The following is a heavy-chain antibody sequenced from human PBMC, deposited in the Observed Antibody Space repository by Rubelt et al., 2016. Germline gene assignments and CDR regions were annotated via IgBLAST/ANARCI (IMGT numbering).Heavy chain of an antibody. CDR2: ISGSGGST. CDR3: ANDRYSSSHGTPDY. Sequence: EVQLVESGGGVVQPGRSLRLSCADSGFTFSSYAMHWVRQAPGKGLEWVSAISGSGGSTYYADSVKGRFTLSRDNSKNTLYLQMNSLIAEDTAVYYCANDRYSSSHGTPDYWGQGTLVTVPS. J-gene: IGHJ4*02. V-gene: IGHV3-23*04. D-gene: IGHD6-13*01. CDR1: GFTFSSYA.